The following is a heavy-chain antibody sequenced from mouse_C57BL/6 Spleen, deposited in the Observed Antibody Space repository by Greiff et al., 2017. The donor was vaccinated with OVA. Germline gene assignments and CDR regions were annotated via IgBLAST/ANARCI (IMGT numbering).Heavy chain of an antibody. CDR2: ISSGSSTI. J-gene: IGHJ2*01. D-gene: IGHD2-5*01. Sequence: DVKLVESGGGLVKPGGSLKLSCAASGFTFSDYGMHWVRQAPEKGLEWVAYISSGSSTIYYADTVKGRFTISRDNAKNTLFLQMTSLRSEDTAMYYCARSSSYYSNYDYFDYWGQGTTLTVSS. CDR1: GFTFSDYG. CDR3: ARSSSYYSNYDYFDY. V-gene: IGHV5-17*01.